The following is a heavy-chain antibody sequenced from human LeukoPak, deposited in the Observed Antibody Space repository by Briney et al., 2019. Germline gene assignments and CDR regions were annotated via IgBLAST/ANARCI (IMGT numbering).Heavy chain of an antibody. CDR3: ARGIAAADAFDY. D-gene: IGHD6-13*01. CDR1: GYTFTGYY. CDR2: IIPIFGTA. V-gene: IGHV1-69*13. Sequence: SVKVSCKASGYTFTGYYMHWVRQAPGQGLEWVGGIIPIFGTANYAQKFQGRVTITADESTGTAYMELSSLRSEDTAVYYCARGIAAADAFDYWGQGTLVTVSS. J-gene: IGHJ4*02.